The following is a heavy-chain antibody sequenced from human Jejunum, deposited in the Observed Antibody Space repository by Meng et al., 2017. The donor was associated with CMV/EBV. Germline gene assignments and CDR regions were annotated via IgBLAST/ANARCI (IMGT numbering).Heavy chain of an antibody. CDR3: VRDPVLSGLDV. J-gene: IGHJ6*02. Sequence: SCASSGFSLSLYTLNWVRQAPGKGLEWVAYIGTGSTTYSADSLEGRFTVSRDDAKNSLYLQMNSLRGEDTAVYFCVRDPVLSGLDVWGQGTTVTVSS. CDR2: IGTGSTT. CDR1: GFSLSLYT. V-gene: IGHV3-69-1*01.